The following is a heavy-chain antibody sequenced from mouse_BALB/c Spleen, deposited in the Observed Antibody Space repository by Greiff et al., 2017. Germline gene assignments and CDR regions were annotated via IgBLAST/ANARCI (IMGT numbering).Heavy chain of an antibody. CDR3: ARYRYEAMDY. D-gene: IGHD2-14*01. J-gene: IGHJ4*01. V-gene: IGHV5-17*02. CDR1: GFTFSSFG. Sequence: EVQLVESGGGLVQPGGSRKLSCAASGFTFSSFGMHWVRQAPEKGLEWVAYISSGSCTIYYADTVKGRFTISRDNPKNTLFLQMTSLRSEDTAMYYCARYRYEAMDYWGQGTSVTVSS. CDR2: ISSGSCTI.